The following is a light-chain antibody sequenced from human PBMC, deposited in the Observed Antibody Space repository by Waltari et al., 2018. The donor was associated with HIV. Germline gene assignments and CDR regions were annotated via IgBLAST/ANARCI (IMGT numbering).Light chain of an antibody. V-gene: IGLV3-21*04. CDR2: YDS. J-gene: IGLJ1*01. Sequence: SYVLTQPPSVSVAPGKTARITCGGNNIGSKGVHWYQQKPGQAPVLVIYYDSHRPSGIPERFSGSKSGNTATLTHSRVEAGDEADYYCQLWDGTGDHPGVFGTGTQVTVL. CDR3: QLWDGTGDHPGV. CDR1: NIGSKG.